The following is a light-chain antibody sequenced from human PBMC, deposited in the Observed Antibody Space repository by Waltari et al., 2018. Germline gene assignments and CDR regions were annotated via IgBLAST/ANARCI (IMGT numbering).Light chain of an antibody. V-gene: IGKV1-5*03. CDR2: KVS. CDR3: QQYTGYPIT. J-gene: IGKJ4*01. CDR1: QSTNSR. Sequence: DIQMTQSPSTLSASVGDRVSIPCRASQSTNSRLAWYQQKPGKVPRLLIYKVSNLEREVPSRFSGSGSGTEFTLTISSLQPDDLATYYCQQYTGYPITFGGGTKVEIK.